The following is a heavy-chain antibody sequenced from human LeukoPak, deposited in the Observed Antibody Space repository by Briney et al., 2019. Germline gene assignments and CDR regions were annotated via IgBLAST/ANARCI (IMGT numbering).Heavy chain of an antibody. CDR3: PREADGSGSLIWFDP. D-gene: IGHD3-10*01. CDR1: GGSISSYY. CDR2: IYYSGST. Sequence: PSETLSLTCTVSGGSISSYYWSWIRQPPGKGLEWIGYIYYSGSTNYNPSLKSRVTMSVDTSKNQFSLKLSSVTAADTAVHYCPREADGSGSLIWFDPWGQGTLVTVSS. J-gene: IGHJ5*02. V-gene: IGHV4-59*01.